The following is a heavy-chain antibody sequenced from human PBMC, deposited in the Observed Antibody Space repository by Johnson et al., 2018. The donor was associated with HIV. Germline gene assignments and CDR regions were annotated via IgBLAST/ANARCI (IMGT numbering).Heavy chain of an antibody. J-gene: IGHJ3*02. CDR2: ISYDGSKK. V-gene: IGHV3-30*04. D-gene: IGHD4-17*01. Sequence: QVQLVESGGGVVQPGKSLRLSCAASGFIFSSYAMHWVRQAPGKGLEWVAVISYDGSKKYYADSVKGRFTISRDNSKNTLYLQINSLRVEDTAGYYCARDGLHQLIDYGAYADRVWAVGATTAFDIWGQGTLVTVSS. CDR1: GFIFSSYA. CDR3: ARDGLHQLIDYGAYADRVWAVGATTAFDI.